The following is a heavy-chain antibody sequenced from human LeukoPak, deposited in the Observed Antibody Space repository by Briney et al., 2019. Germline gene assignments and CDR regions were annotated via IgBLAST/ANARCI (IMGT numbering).Heavy chain of an antibody. V-gene: IGHV1-18*01. CDR2: ISAYNGNT. D-gene: IGHD4-17*01. J-gene: IGHJ6*03. CDR1: GYTFTSYG. Sequence: GASVKVSCKASGYTFTSYGISWVRQAPGQGLEWMGWISAYNGNTNYAQKLQGRVTMTTDTSTSTAYMELRSLRSDDTAVYYCARVSGDYVYYCYYMDVWGKGITVTVSS. CDR3: ARVSGDYVYYCYYMDV.